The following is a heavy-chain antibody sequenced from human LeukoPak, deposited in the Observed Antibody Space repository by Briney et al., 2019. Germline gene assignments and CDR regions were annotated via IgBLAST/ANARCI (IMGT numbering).Heavy chain of an antibody. D-gene: IGHD1-7*01. CDR3: ARVTGTTIGRWFDP. V-gene: IGHV4-59*08. CDR2: IYYSGST. J-gene: IGHJ5*02. Sequence: PSETLSLTCTVSGGSISSYYWSWIRQPPGKGLEWIGYIYYSGSTNYNPSLKSRVTISVDTSKNQFSLKLSSVTAADTAVYYCARVTGTTIGRWFDPWGQGTLVTVSS. CDR1: GGSISSYY.